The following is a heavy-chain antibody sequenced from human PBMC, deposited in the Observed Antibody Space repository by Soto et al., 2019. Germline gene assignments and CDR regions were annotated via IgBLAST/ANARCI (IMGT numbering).Heavy chain of an antibody. J-gene: IGHJ6*02. Sequence: SVKVSCKASGGTFSSYAISWVRQAPGQGLEWMGGIIPIFGTANYAQKFQGRVTITADESTSTAYMELSSLRSEDTAVYYCARVILEWLPRRYYGMDVWGQGTTVTVSS. CDR1: GGTFSSYA. CDR2: IIPIFGTA. V-gene: IGHV1-69*13. CDR3: ARVILEWLPRRYYGMDV. D-gene: IGHD3-3*01.